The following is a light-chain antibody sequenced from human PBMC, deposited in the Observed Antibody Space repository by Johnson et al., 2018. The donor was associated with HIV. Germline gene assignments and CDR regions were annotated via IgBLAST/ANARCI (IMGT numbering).Light chain of an antibody. CDR1: SSNIGNNF. J-gene: IGLJ1*01. CDR3: GTWDSSLRVGV. V-gene: IGLV1-51*01. CDR2: DNN. Sequence: QSVLTQPPSVSAAPGQKVTISCSGSSSNIGNNFVSWYQQLPGRAPKLLIYDNNKRPSGIPDRFSGSKSGTSATLGITGLQPGDAADYYCGTWDSSLRVGVFGTGTKVTVL.